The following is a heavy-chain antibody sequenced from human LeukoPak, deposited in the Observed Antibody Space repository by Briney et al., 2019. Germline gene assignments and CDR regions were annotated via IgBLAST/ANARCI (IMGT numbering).Heavy chain of an antibody. Sequence: GGSLRLSCAASGFTFSDYYMSWIRQAPGRGLEWVSYISSSGSTIYYADSVKGRFTISRDNAKNSLYLQMNSLRAEDTAVYYCARYYYDSSRIYWGQGTLVTVSS. CDR3: ARYYYDSSRIY. CDR2: ISSSGSTI. CDR1: GFTFSDYY. D-gene: IGHD3-22*01. J-gene: IGHJ4*02. V-gene: IGHV3-11*01.